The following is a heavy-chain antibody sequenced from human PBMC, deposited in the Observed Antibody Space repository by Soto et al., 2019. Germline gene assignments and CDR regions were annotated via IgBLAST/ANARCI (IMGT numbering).Heavy chain of an antibody. CDR3: AIIVVVPAAMSYYIDV. CDR2: ISSSSSDI. V-gene: IGHV3-21*01. J-gene: IGHJ6*03. D-gene: IGHD2-2*01. Sequence: PGGSLRLSCAASGFTFSSYSMNWVSQAPGKGLEWVSSISSSSSDIYYADSVKGRFTISRDNAKNSLYLQMNSLIAEDTAVYYCAIIVVVPAAMSYYIDVWGKGTTVTVSS. CDR1: GFTFSSYS.